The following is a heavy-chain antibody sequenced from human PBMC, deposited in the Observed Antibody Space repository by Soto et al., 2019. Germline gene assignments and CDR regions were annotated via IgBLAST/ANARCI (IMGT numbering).Heavy chain of an antibody. CDR1: GGSISSGGYS. J-gene: IGHJ4*02. D-gene: IGHD3-22*01. CDR2: IYHSGST. CDR3: ARRTDYYASSGTFDY. Sequence: SETLSLTCAVSGGSISSGGYSWSWVRQPPGKGLEWIGEIYHSGSTNYNPSLESRVTILVDKSKNQFSLNLRSVTAADTAVYYCARRTDYYASSGTFDYWGQGTLVTVSS. V-gene: IGHV4-4*02.